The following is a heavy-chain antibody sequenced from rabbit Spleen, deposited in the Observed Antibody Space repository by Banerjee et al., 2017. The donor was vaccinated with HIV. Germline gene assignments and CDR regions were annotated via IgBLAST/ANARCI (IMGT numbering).Heavy chain of an antibody. Sequence: QSLEESGGGLVKPGGTLTLTCKASGFSFSSGYDMCWVRQAPGKGLEWIGTIFGGSTGTIDYASWAKGRFAISKTSSTTVTLQMTSLTAADTATYFCARDTSSSFSSYGMDLWGPGTLVTVS. J-gene: IGHJ6*01. CDR3: ARDTSSSFSSYGMDL. D-gene: IGHD1-1*01. V-gene: IGHV1S40*01. CDR1: GFSFSSGYD. CDR2: IFGGSTGTI.